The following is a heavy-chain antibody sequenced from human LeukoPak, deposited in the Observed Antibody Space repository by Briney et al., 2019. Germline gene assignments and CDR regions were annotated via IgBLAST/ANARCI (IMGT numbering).Heavy chain of an antibody. J-gene: IGHJ1*01. CDR2: ISFDGSNQ. CDR3: AKSHPPTVTTEEGEYLQH. D-gene: IGHD4-17*01. V-gene: IGHV3-30*18. Sequence: PGRSLRLSCAASGFTFSSFGMHWVRQAPGQGLEWVAVISFDGSNQYYADSVKGRFTIYRDNFKNTVYLQMNSLRAEETAVYHCAKSHPPTVTTEEGEYLQHWGQGTLVTVSS. CDR1: GFTFSSFG.